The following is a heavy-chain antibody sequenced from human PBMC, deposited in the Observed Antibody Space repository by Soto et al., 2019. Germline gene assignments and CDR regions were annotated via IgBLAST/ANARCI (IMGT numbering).Heavy chain of an antibody. J-gene: IGHJ1*01. D-gene: IGHD3-10*01. Sequence: GGSLRLSCAASGFTFSSYAMSWVRQAPGKGLEWVSAISGSGGSTYYADSVKGRFTISRDKSKKTLYLQMNSLRAEEAAVYYCAKDLLGLAGSGSLEYFQHWGQGTLVTVSS. CDR2: ISGSGGST. V-gene: IGHV3-23*01. CDR3: AKDLLGLAGSGSLEYFQH. CDR1: GFTFSSYA.